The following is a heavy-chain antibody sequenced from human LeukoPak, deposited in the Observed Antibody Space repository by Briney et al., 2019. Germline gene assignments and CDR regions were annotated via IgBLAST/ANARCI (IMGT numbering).Heavy chain of an antibody. V-gene: IGHV3-53*01. CDR1: GFTFSSDY. CDR2: IYSGGST. D-gene: IGHD1-7*01. CDR3: AKGPGTTGAKRNFDY. J-gene: IGHJ4*02. Sequence: PGGSLRLSCGASGFTFSSDYMNWVRQAPGKGLEWVSVIYSGGSTYYADSVKGRFTISRDNSKNTLYLQMNSLRAEDTAVYYCAKGPGTTGAKRNFDYWGQGTLVTVSS.